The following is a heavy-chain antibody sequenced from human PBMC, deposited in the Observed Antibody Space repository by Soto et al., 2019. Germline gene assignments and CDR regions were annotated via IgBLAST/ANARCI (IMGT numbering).Heavy chain of an antibody. Sequence: QVQLQQWGAGLLKPSETLSLTCAVYGGSFNDYYSTWIRQSPGKGLEWIGEINHSGSTNYNPSLKSRVTISIATSRNEFSLNMSSVTAADTAVYYCARRSSYYYYFAMDVWGQGTTVTVSS. CDR1: GGSFNDYY. J-gene: IGHJ6*02. V-gene: IGHV4-34*01. D-gene: IGHD2-2*01. CDR3: ARRSSYYYYFAMDV. CDR2: INHSGST.